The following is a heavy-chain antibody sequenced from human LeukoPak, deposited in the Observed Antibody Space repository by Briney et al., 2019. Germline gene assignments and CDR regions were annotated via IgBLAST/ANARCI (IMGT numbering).Heavy chain of an antibody. V-gene: IGHV1-69*01. CDR2: IIPIFGTA. J-gene: IGHJ4*02. CDR3: ARDSEMATTAGYYFDY. D-gene: IGHD5-24*01. Sequence: SVKVSCKASGGTFSSYAISWVRQAPGQGLEWTGGIIPIFGTANYAQKFQGRVTITADESTSTAYMELSSLRSEDTAVYYCARDSEMATTAGYYFDYWGQGTLVTVSS. CDR1: GGTFSSYA.